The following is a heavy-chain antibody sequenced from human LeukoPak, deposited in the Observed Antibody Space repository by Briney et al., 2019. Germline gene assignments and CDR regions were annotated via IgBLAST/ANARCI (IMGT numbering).Heavy chain of an antibody. V-gene: IGHV3-7*01. CDR2: IKQDGSEK. Sequence: PGGSLRLSCAASGFTFSSYWMSWVRRAPGKGLEWVANIKQDGSEKYYVDSVKGRFTISRDNAKNSLYLQMNSLRAEDTAVYYCARGSSWYGYYFDYWGQGTLVTVSS. J-gene: IGHJ4*02. D-gene: IGHD6-13*01. CDR3: ARGSSWYGYYFDY. CDR1: GFTFSSYW.